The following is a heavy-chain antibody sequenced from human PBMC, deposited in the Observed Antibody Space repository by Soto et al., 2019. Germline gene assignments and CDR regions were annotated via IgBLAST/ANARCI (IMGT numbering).Heavy chain of an antibody. V-gene: IGHV1-18*01. D-gene: IGHD3-16*01. CDR3: ARDFTGWPPDGVDS. CDR2: ISAYNGAT. J-gene: IGHJ4*02. CDR1: GFTFTSYA. Sequence: QVHLVQSGAEVKKPGASVKVSCKASGFTFTSYAITWVRQAPGQGLEWMGWISAYNGATNYAQNLQGRVTMTTDTSTSTAYMELGSLPSDDTAVYYCARDFTGWPPDGVDSWGQGTLVTVSS.